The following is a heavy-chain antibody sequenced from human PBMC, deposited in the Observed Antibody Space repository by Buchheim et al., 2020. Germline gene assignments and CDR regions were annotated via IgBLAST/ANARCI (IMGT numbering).Heavy chain of an antibody. V-gene: IGHV3-48*01. J-gene: IGHJ4*02. D-gene: IGHD3-3*01. CDR1: GFTFSSYS. Sequence: EVQLVESGGGLVQPGGSLRLSCAASGFTFSSYSMNWVRQAPGKGLEWVSYISSSSSTIYYADSVKGRFTISRDNANNSMHLPMNSLRAEDTAVYYCARGSEWFDVDYWGQGTL. CDR3: ARGSEWFDVDY. CDR2: ISSSSSTI.